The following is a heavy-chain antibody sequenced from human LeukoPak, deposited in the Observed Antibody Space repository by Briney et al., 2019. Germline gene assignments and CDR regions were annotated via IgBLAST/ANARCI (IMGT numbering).Heavy chain of an antibody. D-gene: IGHD1-1*01. Sequence: PGGSLRLSCAMSGVTFSTYGMHWVCQGPGKGLDWVAVIWNDGSKKYYADPVKGRFTISRDNSKSTLYLQINSLRADDTAVYYCAPTGSSARFDYWGQGTLVTVSS. CDR3: APTGSSARFDY. J-gene: IGHJ4*02. CDR1: GVTFSTYG. V-gene: IGHV3-33*01. CDR2: IWNDGSKK.